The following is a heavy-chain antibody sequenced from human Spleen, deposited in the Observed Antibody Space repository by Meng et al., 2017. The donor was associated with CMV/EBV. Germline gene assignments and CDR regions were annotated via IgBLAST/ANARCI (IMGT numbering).Heavy chain of an antibody. CDR1: YNFTGHY. Sequence: YNFTGHYFHWVRQFPGQGLKWMGWINPNNGGTNYAQKFQGRVTMTTDTSINTAYMELSRLRSDDTAVYYCASGCSSTSCYIFRWFDPWGQGTLVTVSS. D-gene: IGHD2-2*02. J-gene: IGHJ5*02. CDR3: ASGCSSTSCYIFRWFDP. CDR2: INPNNGGT. V-gene: IGHV1-2*02.